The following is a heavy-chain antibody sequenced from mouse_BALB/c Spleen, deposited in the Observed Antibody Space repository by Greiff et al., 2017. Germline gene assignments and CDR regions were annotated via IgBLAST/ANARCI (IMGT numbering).Heavy chain of an antibody. CDR1: GFTFSDAW. Sequence: EVQLQESGGGLVQPGGSLKLSCAASGFTFSDAWMAWVRQSPEKGLEWVAEIRSNANNHATYYAESVKGMFTISRDDSKSSGSLQMNSLRAEDTGIYYCTRRQLGLRDDWGQGTTLTVSA. J-gene: IGHJ2*01. CDR2: IRSNANNHAT. CDR3: TRRQLGLRDD. D-gene: IGHD3-1*01. V-gene: IGHV6-6*01.